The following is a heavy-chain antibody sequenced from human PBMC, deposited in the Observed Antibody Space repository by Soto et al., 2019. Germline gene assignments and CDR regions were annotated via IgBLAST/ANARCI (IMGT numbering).Heavy chain of an antibody. J-gene: IGHJ3*01. D-gene: IGHD2-21*02. V-gene: IGHV3-23*01. CDR2: ISGGGGST. CDR1: GFTFGNYG. Sequence: GGSRRLSCAASGFTFGNYGINWVRQAPGKGLEWVSGISGGGGSTYYADSVKGRFTVSRDPSKNSVFLEMNTLRAEDTAVYYCAKGFIVVVTVLRPDDAFDVWGQGTLVTVSS. CDR3: AKGFIVVVTVLRPDDAFDV.